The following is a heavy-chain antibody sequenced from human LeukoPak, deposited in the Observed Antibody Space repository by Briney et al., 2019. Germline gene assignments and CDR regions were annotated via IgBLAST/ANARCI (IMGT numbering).Heavy chain of an antibody. CDR3: ARSVRGNLDY. V-gene: IGHV1-18*01. D-gene: IGHD3-22*01. CDR2: ISAYNGNT. CDR1: GYTFTSYG. J-gene: IGHJ4*02. Sequence: GGSVKVSCKASGYTFTSYGISWGGQGPGQGVEWMGWISAYNGNTNYAQKLQGRVTMTTDTSTSTAYMELRSLRSDDTAVYYCARSVRGNLDYWGQGTLVTVSS.